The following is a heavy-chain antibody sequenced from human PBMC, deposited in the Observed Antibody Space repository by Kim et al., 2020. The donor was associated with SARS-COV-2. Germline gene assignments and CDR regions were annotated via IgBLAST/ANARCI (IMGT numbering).Heavy chain of an antibody. CDR2: THAAGST. CDR3: SRLTGFFYFDY. J-gene: IGHJ4*02. Sequence: SATLSLTCSVSGEDVEDVKIALSYWSWVRQSPGQGLEWVGYTHAAGSTFYNPSLQSRVSLLLDMSKNQFSLNLYAVTAADTAVYYCSRLTGFFYFDYWGQGSLVTVSS. D-gene: IGHD3-9*01. V-gene: IGHV4-61*01. CDR1: GEDVEDVKIALSY.